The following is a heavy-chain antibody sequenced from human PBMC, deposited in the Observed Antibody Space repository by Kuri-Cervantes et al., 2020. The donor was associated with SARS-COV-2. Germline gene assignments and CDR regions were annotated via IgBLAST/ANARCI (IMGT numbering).Heavy chain of an antibody. CDR3: ARAGIAAPNYYYYYYMDV. V-gene: IGHV3-64*02. CDR2: ISSNGGST. J-gene: IGHJ6*03. CDR1: GFTFSSYA. D-gene: IGHD6-6*01. Sequence: GESLKISCAASGFTFSSYAMHWVRQAPGKGLEYVSAISSNGGSTYYADSVKGRFTIPRDNSKNTLYLQMGSLRAEDMAVYYCARAGIAAPNYYYYYYMDVWGKGTTVTVSS.